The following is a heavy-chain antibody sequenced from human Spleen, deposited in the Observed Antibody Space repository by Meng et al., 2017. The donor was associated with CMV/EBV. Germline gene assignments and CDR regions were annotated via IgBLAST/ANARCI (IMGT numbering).Heavy chain of an antibody. V-gene: IGHV1-2*02. Sequence: ASVKVSCKTSGYTFTGYYMHWVRQAPGQGLEWMGWINPNSGGTNYAQKFQGRVTITADRSTSTAFMELTSLTSEDTAVYYCARSRGLSITPSRPPTYGMDVWGQGTTVTVSS. CDR1: GYTFTGYY. J-gene: IGHJ6*02. CDR3: ARSRGLSITPSRPPTYGMDV. D-gene: IGHD2-15*01. CDR2: INPNSGGT.